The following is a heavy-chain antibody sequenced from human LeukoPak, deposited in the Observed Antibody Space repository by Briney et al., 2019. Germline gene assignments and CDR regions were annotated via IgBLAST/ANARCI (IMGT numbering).Heavy chain of an antibody. Sequence: ASVKVSCKASGYTFTGYYMHWVRQAPGQGLEWMGWINPNSGGTNYAQKFQGRVTMTRDTSISTAYMELSRLRSDDTAVYYCARAGIVGFSVVPAAANDYWGQGTLVTVSS. J-gene: IGHJ4*02. V-gene: IGHV1-2*02. D-gene: IGHD2-2*01. CDR1: GYTFTGYY. CDR2: INPNSGGT. CDR3: ARAGIVGFSVVPAAANDY.